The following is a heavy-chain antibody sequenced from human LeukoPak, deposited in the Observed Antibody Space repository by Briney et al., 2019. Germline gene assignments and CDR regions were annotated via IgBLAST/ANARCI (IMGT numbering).Heavy chain of an antibody. CDR1: GGSFSGYY. CDR3: ARGLQR. J-gene: IGHJ3*01. V-gene: IGHV4-34*01. Sequence: SETLSLTCAVYGGSFSGYYWSWIRQPPGKGLEWIGEINHSGSTNYNPSLKSRVTISVDTSKNQFSLKLSSVTAADTAVYYCARGLQRWGQGTMVTVSS. CDR2: INHSGST.